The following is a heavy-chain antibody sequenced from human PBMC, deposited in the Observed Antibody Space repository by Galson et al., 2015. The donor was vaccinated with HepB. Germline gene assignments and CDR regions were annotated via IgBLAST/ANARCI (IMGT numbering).Heavy chain of an antibody. V-gene: IGHV3-48*02. CDR3: ARDRTTYYHDSTGYGV. CDR1: GFTFSSYG. J-gene: IGHJ4*02. Sequence: SLRLSCAGSGFTFSSYGMHWVRRTPGKGLEWVSYISSSRTTRYYADSVEGRFTISRDNAKNSLYLQMNNLRDEDTAVYYCARDRTTYYHDSTGYGVWGQGTLVTVSS. CDR2: ISSSRTTR. D-gene: IGHD3-22*01.